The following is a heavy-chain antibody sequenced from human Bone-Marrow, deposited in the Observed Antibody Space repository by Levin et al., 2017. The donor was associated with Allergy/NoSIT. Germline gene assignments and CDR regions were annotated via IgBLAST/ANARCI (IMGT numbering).Heavy chain of an antibody. CDR2: ISSSGSIL. Sequence: LSLTCAASGFIFSDYYMSWVRQAPGKGLEWVSYISSSGSILYYADSVKGRFTISRDNAKNSLYLQMNSLRGEDTAVYYCARDSTGQGFDYWGQGSLVTVSS. J-gene: IGHJ4*02. CDR1: GFIFSDYY. V-gene: IGHV3-11*01. D-gene: IGHD3-9*01. CDR3: ARDSTGQGFDY.